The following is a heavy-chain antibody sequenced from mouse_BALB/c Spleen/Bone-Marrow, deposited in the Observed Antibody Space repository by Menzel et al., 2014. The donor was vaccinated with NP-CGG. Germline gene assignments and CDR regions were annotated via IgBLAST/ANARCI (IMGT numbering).Heavy chain of an antibody. D-gene: IGHD2-14*01. Sequence: QVQLQQSGAELMKPGASVKISCKATGYTFSSYWIERVKQRPGHGLEWIGEILPGSGSTNYNEKFKGKATFTADTSSNTAYMQLSSLTSEDSAVYYCARRGYDGAYWGQGTLVTVSA. CDR2: ILPGSGST. CDR1: GYTFSSYW. V-gene: IGHV1-9*01. CDR3: ARRGYDGAY. J-gene: IGHJ3*01.